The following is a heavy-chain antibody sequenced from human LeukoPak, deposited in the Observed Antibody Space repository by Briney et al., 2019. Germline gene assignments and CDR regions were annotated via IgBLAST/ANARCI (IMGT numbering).Heavy chain of an antibody. CDR1: GGTFSSYA. Sequence: SVKVSCRASGGTFSSYAISWVRQAPGQGLEWMGRIIPILGIANYAQKFQGRVTITADESTSTAYMELSSLRSEDTAVYYCARVRNIVVVPAAIPGSNWFDPWGQGTLVTVSS. V-gene: IGHV1-69*04. CDR2: IIPILGIA. J-gene: IGHJ5*02. D-gene: IGHD2-2*02. CDR3: ARVRNIVVVPAAIPGSNWFDP.